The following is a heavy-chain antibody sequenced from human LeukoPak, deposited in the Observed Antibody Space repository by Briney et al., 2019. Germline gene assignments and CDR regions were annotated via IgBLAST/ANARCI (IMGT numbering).Heavy chain of an antibody. CDR3: ARSESGYSSSPHIGWFDP. CDR2: ISGSGGST. J-gene: IGHJ5*02. D-gene: IGHD6-13*01. CDR1: GFTFSSYW. Sequence: GGSLRLSCAASGFTFSSYWMSWVRQAPGKGLEWVPAISGSGGSTYYADSVKGRFTISRDNSKNTLYLQMNSLRAEDTAVYYCARSESGYSSSPHIGWFDPWGQGTLVTVSS. V-gene: IGHV3-23*01.